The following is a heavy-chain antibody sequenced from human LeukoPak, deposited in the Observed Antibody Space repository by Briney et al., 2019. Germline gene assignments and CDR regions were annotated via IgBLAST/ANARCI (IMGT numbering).Heavy chain of an antibody. V-gene: IGHV5-51*01. Sequence: GESLKISCKGFGYSFTNSWIGWVRQMPGKGLEWMGIIYPDDSETNYSPSFQGQVSMSVDKSITTAYLQWSSLKASDTAIYYCARQAYGSHFDAFDIWGQGTMVTVSS. CDR1: GYSFTNSW. CDR2: IYPDDSET. CDR3: ARQAYGSHFDAFDI. J-gene: IGHJ3*02. D-gene: IGHD3-22*01.